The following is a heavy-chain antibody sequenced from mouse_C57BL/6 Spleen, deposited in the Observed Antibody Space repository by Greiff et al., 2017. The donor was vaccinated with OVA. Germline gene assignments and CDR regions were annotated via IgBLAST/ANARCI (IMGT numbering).Heavy chain of an antibody. D-gene: IGHD2-4*01. CDR1: GYTFTSYW. CDR2: IDPSDSYT. CDR3: ALYDYDVYFDV. V-gene: IGHV1-69*01. J-gene: IGHJ1*03. Sequence: VQLQQPGAELVMPGASVKLSCKASGYTFTSYWMHWVKQRPGQGLEWIGEIDPSDSYTNYNQKFKGKSTLTVDQSSSTAYMQLNSLTSEDSAVYYCALYDYDVYFDVWGTGTTVTVAS.